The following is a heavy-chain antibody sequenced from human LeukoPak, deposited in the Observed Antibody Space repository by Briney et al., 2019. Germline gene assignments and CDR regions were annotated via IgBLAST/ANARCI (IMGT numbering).Heavy chain of an antibody. CDR1: GYTFTGYY. V-gene: IGHV1-2*02. CDR2: INPNSGGT. J-gene: IGHJ4*02. Sequence: ASVKVSCKASGYTFTGYYMHWVRQAPGQGLEWMGWINPNSGGTNYAQKFQGRVTMTRDTSISTAYMELGRLRSDDTAVYYCAREWELSSGQYYFDYWGQGTLVTVSS. D-gene: IGHD1-26*01. CDR3: AREWELSSGQYYFDY.